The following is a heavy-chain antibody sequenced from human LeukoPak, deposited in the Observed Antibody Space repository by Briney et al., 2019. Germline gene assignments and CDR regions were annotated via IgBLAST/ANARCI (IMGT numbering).Heavy chain of an antibody. CDR3: ARSYPGGYCSSTSCHGDYFDY. D-gene: IGHD2-2*01. CDR1: GASVGSGTSD. Sequence: SQTLSLTWTVSGASVGSGTSDCTWIRQQPGNGLERIGYIYYSGSTYYNPSLKSRVTISADTSTNQFSLKLRSVTAADTAVYFCARSYPGGYCSSTSCHGDYFDYWGQGTLVTVSS. J-gene: IGHJ4*02. CDR2: IYYSGST. V-gene: IGHV4-31*02.